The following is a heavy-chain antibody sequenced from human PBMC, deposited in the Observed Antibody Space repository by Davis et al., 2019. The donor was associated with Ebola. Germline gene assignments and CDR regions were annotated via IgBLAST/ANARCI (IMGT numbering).Heavy chain of an antibody. J-gene: IGHJ4*02. Sequence: MPSETLSLTCTVSGVSISSSSYCWGWVRQPPGKGLEWIGTIYYSGSTYYNPSLKSRVTISVDTSKKQFSLKVSSVTAADTAVYYCARGGFWGITMIDYWGQGTLVTVSS. CDR3: ARGGFWGITMIDY. V-gene: IGHV4-39*02. CDR2: IYYSGST. D-gene: IGHD3-22*01. CDR1: GVSISSSSYC.